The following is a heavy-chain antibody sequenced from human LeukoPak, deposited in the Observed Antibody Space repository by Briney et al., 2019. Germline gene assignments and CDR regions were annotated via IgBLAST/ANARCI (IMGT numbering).Heavy chain of an antibody. J-gene: IGHJ4*02. V-gene: IGHV3-30*02. D-gene: IGHD6-19*01. CDR3: AKDTILNYDEYSSGWYGDY. CDR1: GFTFSSYG. Sequence: GGSLRLSCAASGFTFSSYGMHWVRQAPGKGLEWVAFIRYDGSNKYYADSVKGRFTISRDNSKNTLYLQMNSLRAEDTAVYYCAKDTILNYDEYSSGWYGDYWGQGALVTVSS. CDR2: IRYDGSNK.